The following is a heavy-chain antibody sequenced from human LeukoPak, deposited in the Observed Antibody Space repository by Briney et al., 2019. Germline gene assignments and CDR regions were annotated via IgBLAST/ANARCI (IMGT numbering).Heavy chain of an antibody. CDR3: ARVDVDYDISTGYYKAPLSFDY. Sequence: PSETLSLTCAVYGGSFSGYYWSRLRQPPGKGLEWIGEINHSGSTNYNPSLKSRVTISVDTSKNQFSLKLSSVTAADTAVYYCARVDVDYDISTGYYKAPLSFDYWGQGTLVTVSS. J-gene: IGHJ4*02. V-gene: IGHV4-34*01. D-gene: IGHD3-9*01. CDR2: INHSGST. CDR1: GGSFSGYY.